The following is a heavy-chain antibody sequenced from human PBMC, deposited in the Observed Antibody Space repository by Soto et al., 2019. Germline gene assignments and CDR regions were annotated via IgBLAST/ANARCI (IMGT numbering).Heavy chain of an antibody. Sequence: QVQLVESGGGVVQPGRSLRLSCAASGFTFSSYAMHWVRQAPGKGLEWVAVISYDGTNKYYADSVKGRFTISRDNSKNPLYLQMNSLRAEDTAVYYCARGDSGWYSSDFDYWGQGTLVTVSS. CDR2: ISYDGTNK. CDR1: GFTFSSYA. D-gene: IGHD6-19*01. V-gene: IGHV3-30-3*01. CDR3: ARGDSGWYSSDFDY. J-gene: IGHJ4*02.